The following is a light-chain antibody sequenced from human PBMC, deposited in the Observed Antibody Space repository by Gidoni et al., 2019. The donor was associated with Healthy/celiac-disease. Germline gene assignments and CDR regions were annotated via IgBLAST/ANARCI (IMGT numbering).Light chain of an antibody. CDR2: AAS. V-gene: IGKV1-39*01. J-gene: IGKJ1*01. CDR1: QSISIY. CDR3: QQDYNTPRT. Sequence: DIQMPPSPSSLSASVGDRVTITRRASQSISIYLNWYQQKPGKAPKLLIYAASSLQSGVPSRFSGSGSGTDFTLTISSLQPEDFATYYCQQDYNTPRTFGQGTKVEIK.